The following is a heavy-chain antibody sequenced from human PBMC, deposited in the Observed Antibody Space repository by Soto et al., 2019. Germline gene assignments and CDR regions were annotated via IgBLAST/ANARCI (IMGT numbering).Heavy chain of an antibody. J-gene: IGHJ1*01. CDR1: GFTFSSYA. Sequence: PGGSMRLSCAASGFTFSSYAMTWVRQDPGKGLEWVSAISGSGGSTYYADSVKGRFTISRDNSKNTLYLQMNSLRAEDTAVYYCAKDPSVAGTAEYFQHWGQGTLVTVSS. CDR2: ISGSGGST. D-gene: IGHD6-19*01. CDR3: AKDPSVAGTAEYFQH. V-gene: IGHV3-23*01.